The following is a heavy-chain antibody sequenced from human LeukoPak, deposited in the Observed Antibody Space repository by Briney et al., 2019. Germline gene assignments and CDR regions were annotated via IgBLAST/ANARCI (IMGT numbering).Heavy chain of an antibody. CDR3: ARERGYSTFDI. Sequence: PGGSLRLSCAASGFTFSSYWMSWVRQAPGKGLEWVANMNQDGTAKTYVDSVKGRFPISRDNPKNLLYVKMNSVRAKTRLGYTFARERGYSTFDIWGQGTIVTVRS. V-gene: IGHV3-7*04. CDR1: GFTFSSYW. CDR2: MNQDGTAK. J-gene: IGHJ3*02. D-gene: IGHD5-18*01.